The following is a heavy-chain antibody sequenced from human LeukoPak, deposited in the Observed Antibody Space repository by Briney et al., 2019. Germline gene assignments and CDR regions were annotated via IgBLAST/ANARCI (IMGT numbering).Heavy chain of an antibody. CDR2: IYYSGYT. Sequence: SETLSLTCTVSGGSISSSSYYWGWIRQPQGKGLEWIGSIYYSGYTYYGPSVESRFTISVDTAKNPFSLKLSSVTAADTAVYYCAKHYMGSYHNRGLDYWGQGILVTVSS. CDR3: AKHYMGSYHNRGLDY. J-gene: IGHJ4*02. CDR1: GGSISSSSYY. V-gene: IGHV4-39*01. D-gene: IGHD3-10*01.